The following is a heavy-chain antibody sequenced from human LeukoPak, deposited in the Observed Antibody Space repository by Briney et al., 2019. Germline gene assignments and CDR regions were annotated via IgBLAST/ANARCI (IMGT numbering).Heavy chain of an antibody. D-gene: IGHD3-10*01. V-gene: IGHV3-15*01. CDR3: ATDRAWFDP. J-gene: IGHJ5*02. CDR1: GILFSTAW. CDR2: IKSKIGDATA. Sequence: GGSLTLFCAASGILFSTAWMSWFRQATGKALEWVGRIKSKIGDATADYAAPVKDRFTISRDDSKNTLYLQMNRLKTEDTAVYYCATDRAWFDPWGQGTLVTVSA.